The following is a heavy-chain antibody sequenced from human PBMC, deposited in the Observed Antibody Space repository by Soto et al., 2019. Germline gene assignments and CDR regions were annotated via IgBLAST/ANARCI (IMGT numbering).Heavy chain of an antibody. CDR3: AREPNYFDY. CDR1: GYTFTSYG. Sequence: QVQLVQSGAEVKKPGASVKVSCKASGYTFTSYGISWVRQAPGQGLEWMGWISAYNGNTKYAQKLQGRVTMTTDTSTSTADMELRSLRSDATAAYYWAREPNYFDYWGQGTLVTVSS. V-gene: IGHV1-18*01. CDR2: ISAYNGNT. J-gene: IGHJ4*02.